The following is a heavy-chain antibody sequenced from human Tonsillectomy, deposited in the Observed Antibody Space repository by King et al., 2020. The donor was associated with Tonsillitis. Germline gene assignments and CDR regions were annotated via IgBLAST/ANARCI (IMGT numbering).Heavy chain of an antibody. D-gene: IGHD3-16*01. Sequence: QLVQSGPEVKKPGTSVKVSCKASGFTFTSSAMQWVRQARGQRLEWIGWIVVGSGNTNYAQKFQERVTITRDMSTSTAYMELSSLRSEDTAVYYYAATRGDGDYDYYGMDVWGQGTTVTVSS. V-gene: IGHV1-58*02. CDR2: IVVGSGNT. CDR3: AATRGDGDYDYYGMDV. CDR1: GFTFTSSA. J-gene: IGHJ6*02.